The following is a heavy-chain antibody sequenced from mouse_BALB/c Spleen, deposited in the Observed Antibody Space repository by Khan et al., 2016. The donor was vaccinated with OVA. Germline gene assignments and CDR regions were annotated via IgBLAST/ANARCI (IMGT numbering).Heavy chain of an antibody. Sequence: EVELVESGGGLVKPGGSLKLSCAASGFTFSRYAMSWVRQTPEKRLEWVATINSGGSFTYYPDSVKGRFTISRDKAKNTLFLQMSSLRSEDTAMYYCARQAIDDDYYRYAMDFWGQGTSVTVSS. J-gene: IGHJ4*01. CDR2: INSGGSFT. CDR1: GFTFSRYA. CDR3: ARQAIDDDYYRYAMDF. V-gene: IGHV5-9-3*01. D-gene: IGHD2-3*01.